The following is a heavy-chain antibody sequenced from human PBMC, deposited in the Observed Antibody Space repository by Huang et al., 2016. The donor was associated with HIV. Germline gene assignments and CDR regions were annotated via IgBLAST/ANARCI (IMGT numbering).Heavy chain of an antibody. V-gene: IGHV1-18*04. CDR2: VSAYNGNT. Sequence: QVQLVQSGAEVKKPGASVKVSCKASGSTFTSYGLSWVRQAPGQGLEWMGGVSAYNGNTNYEQNLQGRVTMTTDPSTSTAYMELRSLRSDDTAVYYCARARGYYYYGMDVWGQGTTVTVSS. CDR3: ARARGYYYYGMDV. CDR1: GSTFTSYG. J-gene: IGHJ6*02.